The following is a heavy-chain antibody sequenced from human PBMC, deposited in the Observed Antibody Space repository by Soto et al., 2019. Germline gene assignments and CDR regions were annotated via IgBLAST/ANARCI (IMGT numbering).Heavy chain of an antibody. V-gene: IGHV3-30*03. CDR3: AGSSGDSSWYDPDY. CDR1: GFTFSGYG. Sequence: QVQLVESGGGVVQPGRSLRLSCAASGFTFSGYGMHWVRQAPGEGLQWVAVLANDGSYQYYADSLKGQFTISRDNSKNTLNLQMDSLRPEDTADYDCAGSSGDSSWYDPDYWDHGTLVTVSP. J-gene: IGHJ4*01. CDR2: LANDGSYQ. D-gene: IGHD6-13*01.